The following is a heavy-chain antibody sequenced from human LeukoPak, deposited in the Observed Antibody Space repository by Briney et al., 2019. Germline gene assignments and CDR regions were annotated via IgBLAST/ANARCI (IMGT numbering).Heavy chain of an antibody. V-gene: IGHV3-33*01. CDR3: AREGDSSGYYPLEY. CDR1: GFTFSSYG. CDR2: IWYDGSNK. J-gene: IGHJ4*02. D-gene: IGHD3-22*01. Sequence: QPGGSLRLSCAASGFTFSSYGMHWVRQAPGKGLEWVAVIWYDGSNKYYADSVKGRYTISRDNSKNTLYLQMNSLRAEDTAVYYCAREGDSSGYYPLEYWGQGTLVTVSS.